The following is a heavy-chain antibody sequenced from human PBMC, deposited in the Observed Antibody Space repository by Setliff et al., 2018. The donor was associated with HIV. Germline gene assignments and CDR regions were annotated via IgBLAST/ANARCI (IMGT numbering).Heavy chain of an antibody. Sequence: TGGSLRLSCAASGFKFHNYGMNWVRQAPGKGLEWVSSLTSTKSYIHYADSVKGRFTISRDTAKNSLYLQMNSLRVEDTALYYCARGRGGEPGDAMYFDIWGQGTMVTVSS. V-gene: IGHV3-21*01. CDR1: GFKFHNYG. D-gene: IGHD3-10*01. J-gene: IGHJ3*02. CDR2: LTSTKSYI. CDR3: ARGRGGEPGDAMYFDI.